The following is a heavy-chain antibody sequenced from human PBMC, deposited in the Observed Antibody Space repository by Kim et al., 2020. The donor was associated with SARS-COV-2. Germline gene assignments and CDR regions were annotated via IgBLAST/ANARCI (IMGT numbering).Heavy chain of an antibody. V-gene: IGHV1-3*01. CDR2: INAGNGNT. D-gene: IGHD3-10*01. J-gene: IGHJ3*02. CDR1: GYTFTSYA. CDR3: ARGLVRGVIIMPSDAFDI. Sequence: ASVKVSCKASGYTFTSYAMHWVRQAPGQRLEWMGWINAGNGNTKYSQKFQGRVTITRDTSASTAYMELSSLRSEDTAVYYCARGLVRGVIIMPSDAFDIWGQGTMVTVSS.